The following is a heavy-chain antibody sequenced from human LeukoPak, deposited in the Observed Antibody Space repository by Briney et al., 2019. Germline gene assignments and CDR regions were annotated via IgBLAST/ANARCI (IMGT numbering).Heavy chain of an antibody. CDR1: GFTFNSYT. CDR3: ARENTINWFDP. Sequence: GRSLRLSCAASGFTFNSYTMHWVRQGPGKGLEWVAFIFSDGSKTYYADSVKGRFTISRDNAKNSLYLQMNSLRAEDTAVYYCARENTINWFDPWGQGTLVTVSS. J-gene: IGHJ5*02. V-gene: IGHV3-30-3*01. D-gene: IGHD3-9*01. CDR2: IFSDGSKT.